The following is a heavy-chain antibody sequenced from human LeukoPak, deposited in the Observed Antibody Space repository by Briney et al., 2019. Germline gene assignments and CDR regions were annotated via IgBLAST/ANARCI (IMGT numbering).Heavy chain of an antibody. CDR1: GGSISSYY. CDR2: ISDIGSI. CDR3: AGHHPRNTVDF. V-gene: IGHV4-59*08. D-gene: IGHD2/OR15-2a*01. J-gene: IGHJ4*02. Sequence: PSETLSLTCTVSGGSISSYYWSWIRQPPGKGLEWVAYISDIGSINYNPSLKSRVTISLDTSKNQFSLKLSSVTAADTAVYYCAGHHPRNTVDFWGQGTLVTVSS.